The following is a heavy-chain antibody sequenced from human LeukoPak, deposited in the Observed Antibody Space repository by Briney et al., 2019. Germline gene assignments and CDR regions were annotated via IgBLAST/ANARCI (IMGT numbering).Heavy chain of an antibody. CDR3: ARVRGSSGSYEYYHYMDV. Sequence: PSETLSLTCTVSGGSISYFYWSWIRQPAGKGLEWIGRIYTSGSTNYNPSLKSRVTMSVDTSKKQFSLKLSSVTAADTAVYYCARVRGSSGSYEYYHYMDVWGKGTTVTIS. V-gene: IGHV4-4*07. CDR2: IYTSGST. J-gene: IGHJ6*03. CDR1: GGSISYFY. D-gene: IGHD1-26*01.